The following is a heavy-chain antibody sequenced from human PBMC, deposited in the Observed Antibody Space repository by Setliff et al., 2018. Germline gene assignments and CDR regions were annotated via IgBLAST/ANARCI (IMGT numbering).Heavy chain of an antibody. V-gene: IGHV4-4*08. CDR3: ARALASGSYYGQSSYYMDV. J-gene: IGHJ6*03. Sequence: SETLSLTCSVSGASISSYFWTWIRQPPGKGLEWIGNIHTSESTKHNPSLKSRVTISLDTSKRQFSLKLTSVTAADTAVYYCARALASGSYYGQSSYYMDVWGKVTTVTVSS. CDR2: IHTSEST. CDR1: GASISSYF. D-gene: IGHD3-10*01.